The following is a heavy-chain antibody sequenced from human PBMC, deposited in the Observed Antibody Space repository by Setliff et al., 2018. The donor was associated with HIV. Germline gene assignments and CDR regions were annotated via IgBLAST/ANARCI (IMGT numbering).Heavy chain of an antibody. Sequence: PGGSLRLSCAASGFTFSNYNMNWVRQAPGKGLEWVSSIGGTTIYYADSVRGRFTISRDNARDSLYLQMNSLRAEDTAVYYCVRDTTSGWMLTNWGQGTLVTVSS. CDR1: GFTFSNYN. V-gene: IGHV3-21*01. J-gene: IGHJ4*02. CDR2: IGGTTI. D-gene: IGHD6-25*01. CDR3: VRDTTSGWMLTN.